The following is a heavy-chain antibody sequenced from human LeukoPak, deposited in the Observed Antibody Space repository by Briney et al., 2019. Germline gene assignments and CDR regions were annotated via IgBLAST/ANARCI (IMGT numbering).Heavy chain of an antibody. J-gene: IGHJ5*02. D-gene: IGHD6-6*01. V-gene: IGHV3-23*01. CDR3: VKASSSSPQYNWFDA. Sequence: GGSLRLSCAASGFTFSSYAMHWVRQAPGKGLEWVSAISGGGGNTYYAGSVKGRFTISRDNSQNTLYLQMNSLRAEDTALYYCVKASSSSPQYNWFDAWGQGTLVTVSS. CDR1: GFTFSSYA. CDR2: ISGGGGNT.